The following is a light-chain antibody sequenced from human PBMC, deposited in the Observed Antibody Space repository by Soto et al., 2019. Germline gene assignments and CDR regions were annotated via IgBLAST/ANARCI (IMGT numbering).Light chain of an antibody. V-gene: IGLV2-14*01. CDR1: SSDVGGYNY. J-gene: IGLJ2*01. CDR3: SSYTSTSTLV. CDR2: EVS. Sequence: QSVLTQPASVSGSPGQSITMSCTGTSSDVGGYNYISWYQQHPGNAPKLMIYEVSNRPSGVSNRFSGSKSGNTASLTISGLQAEDEADYYCSSYTSTSTLVFGAGTKVTVL.